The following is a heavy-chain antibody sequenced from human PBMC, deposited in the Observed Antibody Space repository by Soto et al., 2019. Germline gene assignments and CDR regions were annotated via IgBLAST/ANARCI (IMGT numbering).Heavy chain of an antibody. CDR3: ARTTEAADAFDI. Sequence: GESLKISCKGSGYSFTTYWISWVRQAPGQGLEWMGWISAYNGNTNYAQKLQGRVTMTTDTSTSTAYMELRSLRSDDTAVYYCARTTEAADAFDIWGQGTMVTVSS. J-gene: IGHJ3*02. CDR2: ISAYNGNT. D-gene: IGHD6-25*01. V-gene: IGHV1-18*04. CDR1: GYSFTTYW.